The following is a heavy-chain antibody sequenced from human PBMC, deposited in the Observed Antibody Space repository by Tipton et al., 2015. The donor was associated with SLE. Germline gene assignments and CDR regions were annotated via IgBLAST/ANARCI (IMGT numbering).Heavy chain of an antibody. CDR1: GFTVSSYA. J-gene: IGHJ6*03. Sequence: SLRLSCAASGFTVSSYAIHWVRQAPGKGLEYVSAISSTGGTTYYANSVKGRFTISRDSSKNTVFLQMGTLRAEDMAVYYCARSRLYYDFWPMDVWGKGTMVTVSS. V-gene: IGHV3-64*01. CDR2: ISSTGGTT. CDR3: ARSRLYYDFWPMDV. D-gene: IGHD3-3*01.